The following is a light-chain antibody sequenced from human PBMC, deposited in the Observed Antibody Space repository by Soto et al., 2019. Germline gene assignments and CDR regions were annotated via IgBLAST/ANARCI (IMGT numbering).Light chain of an antibody. CDR2: GAS. J-gene: IGKJ1*01. V-gene: IGKV3-15*01. CDR1: QSVGHN. CDR3: QNYNNWPRT. Sequence: DIVMTQSPVTLSVSPGDRATLSCRASQSVGHNLAWFQQKPGQAPRLLIYGASAGSTGIPDRFSGSGFGTDFTLTISSLKSEDLAVYYCQNYNNWPRTFGQGNKVEMK.